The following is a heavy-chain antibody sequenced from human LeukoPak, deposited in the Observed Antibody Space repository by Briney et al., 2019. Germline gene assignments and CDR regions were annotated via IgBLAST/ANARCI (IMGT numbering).Heavy chain of an antibody. CDR1: GFTFNTYT. Sequence: GGSLRLSCAASGFTFNTYTMNWVRQAPGKGLEWVSYISGSSGIIDYADSVKGRFTISRDNSKNTLYLQMNSLRAEDSAVYYCAKYKDTSNWYYFDYWGQGTLVTVSS. D-gene: IGHD6-13*01. V-gene: IGHV3-48*01. J-gene: IGHJ4*02. CDR2: ISGSSGII. CDR3: AKYKDTSNWYYFDY.